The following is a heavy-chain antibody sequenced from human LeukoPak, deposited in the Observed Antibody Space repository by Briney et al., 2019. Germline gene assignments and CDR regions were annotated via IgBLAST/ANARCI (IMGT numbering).Heavy chain of an antibody. J-gene: IGHJ5*02. CDR2: INPNSGGT. D-gene: IGHD3-22*01. CDR1: GYTFTGYY. V-gene: IGHV1-2*06. Sequence: ASVKVSCKASGYTFTGYYMHWVRQAPGQGLEWMGRINPNSGGTIYAQKFQGRVTMTRDTSISTAYMELSRLRSDDTAVYYCARDLDDSSGYYTNWFDPWGQGTLVTVSS. CDR3: ARDLDDSSGYYTNWFDP.